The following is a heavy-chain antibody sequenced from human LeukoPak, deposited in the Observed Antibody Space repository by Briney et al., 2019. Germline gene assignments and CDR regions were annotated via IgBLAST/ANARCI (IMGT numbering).Heavy chain of an antibody. J-gene: IGHJ4*02. CDR2: VYYNGIT. CDR1: GVSINTYF. V-gene: IGHV4-59*01. D-gene: IGHD1/OR15-1a*01. CDR3: ASQLGGTTFH. Sequence: SETLSLTCTVSGVSINTYFWSWIRQPPGKGLEWIGYVYYNGITNYDPSLKSRVSISLDTSRNQFSLRLNSVTAAETAVYYCASQLGGTTFHWGQGTLVTVSS.